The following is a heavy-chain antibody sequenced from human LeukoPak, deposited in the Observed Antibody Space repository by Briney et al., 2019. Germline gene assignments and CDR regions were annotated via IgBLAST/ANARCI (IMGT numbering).Heavy chain of an antibody. J-gene: IGHJ6*03. D-gene: IGHD4-17*01. V-gene: IGHV3-30*02. CDR3: AKYYGDDPDYYYYMDV. Sequence: GGSLRLSCAASGFTFSSYGMHWVRQAPGKGLEWVAFIRFDGSYNSYSDSVKGRFTISRDNSKNTLYLQMNSLRAEDTAVYYCAKYYGDDPDYYYYMDVWGKGTTVTISS. CDR2: IRFDGSYN. CDR1: GFTFSSYG.